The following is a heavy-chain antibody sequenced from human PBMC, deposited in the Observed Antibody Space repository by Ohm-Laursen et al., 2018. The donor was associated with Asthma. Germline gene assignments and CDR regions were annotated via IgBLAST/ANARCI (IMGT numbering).Heavy chain of an antibody. CDR3: ARLSSINFDY. V-gene: IGHV1-69*13. CDR2: IIPMFGTP. Sequence: ASVKVSCKASGGTFSSYAISWVRQAPGQGLEWMGGIIPMFGTPNYAQKFQGRVTITADESTRTAYMELRSLRSEDTAVYYCARLSSINFDYWGQGTLVTVSS. CDR1: GGTFSSYA. J-gene: IGHJ4*02. D-gene: IGHD6-13*01.